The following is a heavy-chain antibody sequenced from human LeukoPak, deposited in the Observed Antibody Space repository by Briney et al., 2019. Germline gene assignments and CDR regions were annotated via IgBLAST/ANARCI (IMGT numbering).Heavy chain of an antibody. Sequence: SETLSLTCTVSSGSISTYYWSWIRQPPGKALEWIGYIYYSGSTKYNPSLNSRVTISIDTSKKQFSLKLSSVTAADTAVYYCARGGSSGFDVWGQGTMVTVSS. D-gene: IGHD3-16*01. CDR3: ARGGSSGFDV. CDR1: SGSISTYY. V-gene: IGHV4-59*01. CDR2: IYYSGST. J-gene: IGHJ3*01.